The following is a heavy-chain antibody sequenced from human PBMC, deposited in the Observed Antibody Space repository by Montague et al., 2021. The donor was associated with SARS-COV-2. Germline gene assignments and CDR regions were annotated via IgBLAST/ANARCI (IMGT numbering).Heavy chain of an antibody. Sequence: SETLSLTCAVSGGSISSSNWWSWVRQPPGKGLEWIGVIYHSGSTNYNSSHKSRVIISVDKSKNQFSLKLSSVTAADTAVYYCASRYYGSGSYLPFDDWGQGTLVTVSS. CDR2: IYHSGST. V-gene: IGHV4-4*02. D-gene: IGHD3-10*01. J-gene: IGHJ4*02. CDR3: ASRYYGSGSYLPFDD. CDR1: GGSISSSNW.